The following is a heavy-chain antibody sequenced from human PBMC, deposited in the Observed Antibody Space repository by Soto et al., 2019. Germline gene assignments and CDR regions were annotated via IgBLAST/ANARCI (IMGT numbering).Heavy chain of an antibody. J-gene: IGHJ4*02. Sequence: GGSLRLSCAASGFTFISYAMSWVRQAPGKWLEWVSAISGSGGSTYYADSVKGRFTISRDNSKNTLYLQMNSLRAEDTAVYYCAKPTSSGYYQTNFDYWGQGTLVTVSS. CDR2: ISGSGGST. V-gene: IGHV3-23*01. D-gene: IGHD3-22*01. CDR1: GFTFISYA. CDR3: AKPTSSGYYQTNFDY.